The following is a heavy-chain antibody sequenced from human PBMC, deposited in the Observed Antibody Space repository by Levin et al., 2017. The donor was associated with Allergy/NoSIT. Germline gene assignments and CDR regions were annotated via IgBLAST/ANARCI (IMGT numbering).Heavy chain of an antibody. CDR3: ATPSGTVLLWFGEFDY. CDR2: ISATGDRT. D-gene: IGHD3-10*01. Sequence: GESLKISCGASGFTFSSYAMSWVRRAPGKGLEWVSAISATGDRTYYTDSVKGRFTISRALSKNTLYLQMNSLRVDDTAISYCATPSGTVLLWFGEFDYWGLGTLVTVSS. J-gene: IGHJ4*02. CDR1: GFTFSSYA. V-gene: IGHV3-23*01.